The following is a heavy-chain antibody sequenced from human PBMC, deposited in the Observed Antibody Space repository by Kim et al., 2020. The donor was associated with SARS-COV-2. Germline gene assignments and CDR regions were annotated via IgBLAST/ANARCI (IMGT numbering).Heavy chain of an antibody. J-gene: IGHJ6*02. V-gene: IGHV3-30*18. D-gene: IGHD3-10*01. Sequence: GGSLRLSCAASGFTFSSYGMHWVRQAPGKGLEWVAVISYDGSNKYYADSVKGRFTISRDNSKNTLYPQMNSLRAEDTAVYYCAKESGSGSYYAWTYYYYGMDVWGQGTTVTVS. CDR3: AKESGSGSYYAWTYYYYGMDV. CDR1: GFTFSSYG. CDR2: ISYDGSNK.